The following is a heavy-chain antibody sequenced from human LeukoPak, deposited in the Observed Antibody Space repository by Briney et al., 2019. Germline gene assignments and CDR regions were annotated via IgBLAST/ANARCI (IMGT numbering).Heavy chain of an antibody. CDR3: ASLHVDIVATIPYFDY. J-gene: IGHJ4*02. Sequence: SETLSLTCTVSSGSISSYYWNWIRQPPGKGLEWIGYVYYGGSTNYNPSLKSRVTISVDTSKNQFSLKLSSVTAADTAVYYCASLHVDIVATIPYFDYWGQGTLVTVSS. V-gene: IGHV4-59*12. CDR2: VYYGGST. D-gene: IGHD5-12*01. CDR1: SGSISSYY.